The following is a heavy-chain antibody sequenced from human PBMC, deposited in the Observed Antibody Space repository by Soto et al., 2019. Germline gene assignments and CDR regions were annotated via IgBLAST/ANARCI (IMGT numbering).Heavy chain of an antibody. J-gene: IGHJ3*02. V-gene: IGHV4-39*01. CDR3: AVVAYDAFDI. Sequence: SETLSLTCTVSGGSISSSSYYWGWIRQPPGKGLEWIGSIYYSGSTYYNPSLKSRVTISIDTSKNQFSLKLSSVTAADTAVYYCAVVAYDAFDIWGQGTMVTVSS. CDR1: GGSISSSSYY. CDR2: IYYSGST. D-gene: IGHD2-15*01.